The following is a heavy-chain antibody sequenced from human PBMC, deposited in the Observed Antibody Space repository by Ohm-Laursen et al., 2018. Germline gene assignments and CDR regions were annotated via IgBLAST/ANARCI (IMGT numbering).Heavy chain of an antibody. CDR1: GFTFSSYE. V-gene: IGHV3-48*03. CDR3: ARETATTGADF. Sequence: SLRLSCAASGFTFSSYEMNWVRQTPGKGLEWVSYISSSGNITYYADSVKGRFTISRDNAKNSLYLQMNSLRAEDTAVYYCARETATTGADFWGQGTLVTVSS. D-gene: IGHD4-17*01. CDR2: ISSSGNIT. J-gene: IGHJ4*02.